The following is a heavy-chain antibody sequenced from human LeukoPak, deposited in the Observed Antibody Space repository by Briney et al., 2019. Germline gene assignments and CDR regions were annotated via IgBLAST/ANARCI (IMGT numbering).Heavy chain of an antibody. CDR3: ARTSKVTSVMDI. J-gene: IGHJ3*02. V-gene: IGHV3-13*04. D-gene: IGHD3-16*01. Sequence: PGGSLRLSCAASGFTFSSYDMHWVRQAPGKGLEWVSAIDTAGNTFYPGSVRGRFTISRENAKNSLYLQMNNVRAGDTAVYYCARTSKVTSVMDIWGQGTMVTVSS. CDR1: GFTFSSYD. CDR2: IDTAGNT.